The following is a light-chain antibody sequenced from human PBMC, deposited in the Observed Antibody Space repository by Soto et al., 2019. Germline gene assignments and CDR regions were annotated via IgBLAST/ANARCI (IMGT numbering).Light chain of an antibody. CDR3: QQYDSSFMYT. V-gene: IGKV3-20*01. CDR2: GAS. CDR1: QSVSSSY. J-gene: IGKJ2*01. Sequence: EIVLTQSPGTLTLAPGERATLSCRASQSVSSSYLAWYQQKPGQAPRLLIYGASSRATGIPDRFSGSGSGTDFTLTISRLEPEDFAVYYCQQYDSSFMYTFGQGTKLEIK.